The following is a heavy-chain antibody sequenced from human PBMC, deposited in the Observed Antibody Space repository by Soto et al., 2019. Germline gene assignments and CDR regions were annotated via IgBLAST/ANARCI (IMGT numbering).Heavy chain of an antibody. CDR2: IYYSGST. D-gene: IGHD2-2*03. Sequence: SETLSLTCTVSGGSISSYYWSWIRQPPGKGLEWIGYIYYSGSTNYNPSLKSRVTISVDTSKNQFSLKLSSVTAADTAVYYCARHGYCSSTSCYLASFDYWGQGTLVTVSS. V-gene: IGHV4-59*08. CDR3: ARHGYCSSTSCYLASFDY. J-gene: IGHJ4*02. CDR1: GGSISSYY.